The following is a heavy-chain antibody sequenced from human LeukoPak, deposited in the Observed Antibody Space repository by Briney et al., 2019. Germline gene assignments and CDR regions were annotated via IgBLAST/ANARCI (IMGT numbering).Heavy chain of an antibody. Sequence: SETLSLTCTVSGGSISSYYWSWIRQPPGKGLEWIGYIYYSGSTNYNPSLKSRVTISVDTSKNQFSLKLSSVTAADTAVYYCARVTYSSGWPVDYWGQGTLVTVSS. CDR2: IYYSGST. V-gene: IGHV4-59*01. CDR3: ARVTYSSGWPVDY. D-gene: IGHD6-19*01. J-gene: IGHJ4*02. CDR1: GGSISSYY.